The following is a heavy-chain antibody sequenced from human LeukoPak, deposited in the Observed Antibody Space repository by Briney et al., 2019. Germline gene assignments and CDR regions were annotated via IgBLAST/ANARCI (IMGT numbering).Heavy chain of an antibody. CDR3: AREYCSSTSCYGGNWFDP. V-gene: IGHV1-69*04. CDR1: GGTFSSYA. CDR2: IIPILGIA. D-gene: IGHD2-2*01. J-gene: IGHJ5*02. Sequence: GASVKASCKASGGTFSSYAISWVRQAPGQGLEWMGRIIPILGIANYAQKFQGRVTITADKSTSTAYMELSSLRSEDTAVYYCAREYCSSTSCYGGNWFDPWGQGTLVTVSS.